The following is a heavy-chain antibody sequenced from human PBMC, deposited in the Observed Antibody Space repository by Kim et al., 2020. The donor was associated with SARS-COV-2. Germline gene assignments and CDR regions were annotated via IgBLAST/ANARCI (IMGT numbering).Heavy chain of an antibody. D-gene: IGHD3-22*01. J-gene: IGHJ3*02. V-gene: IGHV4-31*02. Sequence: YNPSIKDRLTLSLDAAQKQFSLKLTSVTAADTAVYFCARDRGNYEDAFDIWGQGTMVAVSS. CDR3: ARDRGNYEDAFDI.